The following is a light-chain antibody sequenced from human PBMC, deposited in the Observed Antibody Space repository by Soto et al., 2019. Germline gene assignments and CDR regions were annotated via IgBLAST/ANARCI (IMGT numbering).Light chain of an antibody. CDR1: QAISSY. CDR2: GAS. J-gene: IGKJ4*01. CDR3: HQYYDYPHT. V-gene: IGKV1-8*01. Sequence: AIRMTQSPSSLSASTGDRVTLTCRASQAISSYLAWHQQKPGKPPKLLIHGASTLQSGVPSNFSGSGSGTDFTLTIRYLQSEDSATYYCHQYYDYPHTFGGGTKVEIK.